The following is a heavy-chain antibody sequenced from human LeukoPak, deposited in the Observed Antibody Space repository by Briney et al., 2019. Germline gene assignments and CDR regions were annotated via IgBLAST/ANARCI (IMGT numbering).Heavy chain of an antibody. CDR3: AKVLSQRQQLVRIGYFDY. CDR1: GFTFSSYA. V-gene: IGHV3-23*01. Sequence: GGSLRLSCAASGFTFSSYAMSWVRQAPGKGLEWVSAISGSGGSTYYADSVKGRFTISRDNSKNTLYLQMNSLRAEDTAVYYCAKVLSQRQQLVRIGYFDYWGQGTLVTVSS. D-gene: IGHD6-13*01. J-gene: IGHJ4*02. CDR2: ISGSGGST.